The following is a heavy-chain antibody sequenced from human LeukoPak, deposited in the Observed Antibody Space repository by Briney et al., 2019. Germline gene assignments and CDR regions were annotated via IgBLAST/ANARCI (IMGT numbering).Heavy chain of an antibody. CDR1: GLIFDDYA. J-gene: IGHJ2*01. V-gene: IGHV3-9*01. D-gene: IGHD3-3*01. CDR3: VKVETISIFGVAARYFDL. CDR2: IIWNGGGI. Sequence: SLRLSCAASGLIFDDYAMHWVRQTPGKGLEWVSGIIWNGGGIVYADSVKGRFNISRDNAKNSLFLQMNSLTIEDTAIYYCVKVETISIFGVAARYFDLWGRGSLVSVSS.